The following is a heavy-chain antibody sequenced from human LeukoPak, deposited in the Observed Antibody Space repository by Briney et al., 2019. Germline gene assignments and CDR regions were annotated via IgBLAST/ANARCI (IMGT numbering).Heavy chain of an antibody. CDR2: INPNSGGT. D-gene: IGHD1-1*01. V-gene: IGHV1-2*02. CDR3: ARRAVEYNWNDFDF. CDR1: GGTFSSHA. J-gene: IGHJ4*02. Sequence: ASVKVSCKASGGTFSSHAIAWVRQAPGQGLEWMGWINPNSGGTKYQGRVTMTRDTSITTAYMELSRLRSDDMAVYYCARRAVEYNWNDFDFWGQGTLVTVSS.